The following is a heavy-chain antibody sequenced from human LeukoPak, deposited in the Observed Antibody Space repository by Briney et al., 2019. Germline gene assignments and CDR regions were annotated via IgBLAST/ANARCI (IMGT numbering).Heavy chain of an antibody. D-gene: IGHD6-13*01. V-gene: IGHV3-7*01. CDR3: ARWGYVNSWYYIDY. CDR2: IKQDGSVK. J-gene: IGHJ4*02. Sequence: GGSLRLSCEASGFTLSSYWMTWVRPGPGKGLEWVANIKQDGSVKYYVDAVKGRFTISRDNAKNSLYLHMNSLRAEDTALYYCARWGYVNSWYYIDYWGQGTLVTVSS. CDR1: GFTLSSYW.